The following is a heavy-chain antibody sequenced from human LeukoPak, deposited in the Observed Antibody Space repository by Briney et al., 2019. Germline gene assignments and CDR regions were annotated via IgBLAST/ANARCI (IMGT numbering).Heavy chain of an antibody. CDR3: ARGNPPHFDY. V-gene: IGHV4-34*01. CDR2: INHSGST. CDR1: GGSFSGYY. Sequence: SSETLSLTCAVYGGSFSGYYWSWIRQPPGKGLEWIGEINHSGSTNYNPSLKSRVTISVDTSKNQFSLKLSSVTAADTAVYYCARGNPPHFDYWGQGTLVTVSS. J-gene: IGHJ4*02.